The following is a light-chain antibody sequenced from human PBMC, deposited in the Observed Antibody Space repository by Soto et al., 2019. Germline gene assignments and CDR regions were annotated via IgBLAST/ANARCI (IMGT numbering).Light chain of an antibody. Sequence: EIVMAQSPATLSVSLGERANLSCRASQTVGSNLAWFQHRAGQAPRLLIYGASTRATGVPARFSGSGSGTEFTLTISSLQSEDFAVYYCQQYDNWPPWTCGQGTKVGIK. CDR1: QTVGSN. V-gene: IGKV3-15*01. CDR3: QQYDNWPPWT. CDR2: GAS. J-gene: IGKJ1*01.